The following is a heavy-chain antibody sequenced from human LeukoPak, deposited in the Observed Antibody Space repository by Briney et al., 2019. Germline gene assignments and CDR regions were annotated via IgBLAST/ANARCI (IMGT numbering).Heavy chain of an antibody. V-gene: IGHV1-69*13. Sequence: SVKVSCKASGGTFSSYAISWVRQAPGQGLEWMGGIIPIFGTANYAQKFQGRVTITADESTSTAYMELSSLRSEDTAVYYCAREKAYYYYMDVWGKGTTVTISS. CDR3: AREKAYYYYMDV. CDR2: IIPIFGTA. CDR1: GGTFSSYA. J-gene: IGHJ6*03.